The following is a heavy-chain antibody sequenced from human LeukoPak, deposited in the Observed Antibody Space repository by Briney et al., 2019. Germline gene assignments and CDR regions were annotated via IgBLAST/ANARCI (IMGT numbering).Heavy chain of an antibody. Sequence: PSETLSLTCTVSGGSISSSSYCWGWIRQPPGKGLEWIGSIYYSGSTYYNPSLKSRVTISVDTSKNQFSLRLSSVTAADTAVYYCARHDYGDYGGVYWGQGTLVTVSS. CDR3: ARHDYGDYGGVY. V-gene: IGHV4-39*01. J-gene: IGHJ4*02. CDR2: IYYSGST. D-gene: IGHD4-17*01. CDR1: GGSISSSSYC.